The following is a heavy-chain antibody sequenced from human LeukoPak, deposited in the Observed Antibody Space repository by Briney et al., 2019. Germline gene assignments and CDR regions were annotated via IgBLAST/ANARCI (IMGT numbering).Heavy chain of an antibody. D-gene: IGHD3-10*01. CDR3: ARGYYGSGSFDY. CDR2: INHSGST. CDR1: GGSFSGYY. V-gene: IGHV4-34*01. Sequence: SETLSLTCAVYGGSFSGYYWSWIRQPPGKGLEWIGEINHSGSTNYNPSLKSRVTISVDTSKNQFSLKLSSVTAADTAAYYCARGYYGSGSFDYWGQGTLVTVSS. J-gene: IGHJ4*02.